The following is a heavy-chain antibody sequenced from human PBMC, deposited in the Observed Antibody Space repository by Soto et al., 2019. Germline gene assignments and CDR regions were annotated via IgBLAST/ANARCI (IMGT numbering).Heavy chain of an antibody. V-gene: IGHV3-9*01. J-gene: IGHJ3*02. Sequence: GGSLRLSCAASGFTFDDYGMHWVRQAPGKGLEWVSGISWNSGSIGYADSVKGRFTISRDNAKNSLYLQMNSLRAEDTALYYWAKVGYCSSTSCPDDAFDIWGQGTMVTVSS. D-gene: IGHD2-2*01. CDR2: ISWNSGSI. CDR3: AKVGYCSSTSCPDDAFDI. CDR1: GFTFDDYG.